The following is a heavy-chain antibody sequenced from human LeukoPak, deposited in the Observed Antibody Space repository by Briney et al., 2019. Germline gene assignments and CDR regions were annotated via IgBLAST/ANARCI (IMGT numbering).Heavy chain of an antibody. V-gene: IGHV3-43D*04. D-gene: IGHD3-10*01. Sequence: GGSLRLSCAASGFTFDDYAMHWVRQAPGKGLEWVSLISWDGGRRDYGDSVKGRFTISRDNSQNFLYLRMNSLRPEDTAVYYCAKDLATGSVSQSMDVWGKGTTVIVSS. CDR3: AKDLATGSVSQSMDV. CDR2: ISWDGGRR. CDR1: GFTFDDYA. J-gene: IGHJ6*03.